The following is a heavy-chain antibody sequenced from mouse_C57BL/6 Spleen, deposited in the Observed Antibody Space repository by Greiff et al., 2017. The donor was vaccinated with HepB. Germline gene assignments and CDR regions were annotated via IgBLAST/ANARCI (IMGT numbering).Heavy chain of an antibody. CDR2: IDPSDSYT. CDR3: AREGILGQGY. D-gene: IGHD4-1*01. V-gene: IGHV1-50*01. J-gene: IGHJ2*01. CDR1: GYTFTSYW. Sequence: VQLQQPGAELVKPGASVKLSCKASGYTFTSYWMQWVKQRPGQGLEWIGEIDPSDSYTNYNQKFKGKATLTVDTSSSTAYMQLSSLTSEDSAVYYCAREGILGQGYWGQGTTLTVSS.